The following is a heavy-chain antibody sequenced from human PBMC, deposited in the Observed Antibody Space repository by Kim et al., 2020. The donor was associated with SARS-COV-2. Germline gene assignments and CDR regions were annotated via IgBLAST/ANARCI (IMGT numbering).Heavy chain of an antibody. J-gene: IGHJ4*02. CDR2: IYPGDSDT. Sequence: GESLKISCKGSGYSFTSYWIGWVRQMPGKGLEWMGIIYPGDSDTRYSPSFQGQVTISADKSISTAYLQWSSLKASDTAMYYCARLIDLGQHPYYFDYWGQGTLVTVSS. CDR3: ARLIDLGQHPYYFDY. CDR1: GYSFTSYW. V-gene: IGHV5-51*01. D-gene: IGHD3-22*01.